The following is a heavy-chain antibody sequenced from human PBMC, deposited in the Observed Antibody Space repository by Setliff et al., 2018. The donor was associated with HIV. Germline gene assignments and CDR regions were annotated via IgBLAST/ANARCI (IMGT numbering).Heavy chain of an antibody. J-gene: IGHJ4*02. CDR3: ASRDTSRYFDDY. CDR1: GDSISSGGHY. CDR2: IHYGGST. V-gene: IGHV4-30-4*08. Sequence: PSETLSLTCSVSGDSISSGGHYWSWIRQSPGKGLEWIGYIHYGGSTYFNPSLKSRVSISTDTSKNQFSLKLTSVTAADTAVYYCASRDTSRYFDDYWGQGTLVTVSS. D-gene: IGHD3-22*01.